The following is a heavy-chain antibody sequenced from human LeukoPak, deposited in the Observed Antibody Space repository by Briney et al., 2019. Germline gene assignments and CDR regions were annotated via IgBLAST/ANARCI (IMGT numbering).Heavy chain of an antibody. CDR2: ISWNSGSI. Sequence: PGGSLRLSCAASGFTFDDYAMHWVRQAPGKGLEWVSGISWNSGSIGYADSVKGRFTISRDNAKNSLYLQMNSLRAEDTALYYCAKEVPGYSSGWNNWFDPWGQGTLVTVSS. D-gene: IGHD6-19*01. J-gene: IGHJ5*02. CDR1: GFTFDDYA. V-gene: IGHV3-9*01. CDR3: AKEVPGYSSGWNNWFDP.